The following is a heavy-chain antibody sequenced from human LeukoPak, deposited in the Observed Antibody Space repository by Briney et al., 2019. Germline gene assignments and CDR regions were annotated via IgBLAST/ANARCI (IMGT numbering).Heavy chain of an antibody. CDR2: INHSGST. V-gene: IGHV4-4*02. Sequence: SETLSLTCAVSGGSISSSNWWRWVRQSPGKGLEWIGEINHSGSTSYNPSLKSRVTISVDTSKNQFSLKLSSVTAADTAVYYCARYLAAGYFDLWGRGTLVTVSS. CDR3: ARYLAAGYFDL. CDR1: GGSISSSNW. J-gene: IGHJ2*01. D-gene: IGHD6-25*01.